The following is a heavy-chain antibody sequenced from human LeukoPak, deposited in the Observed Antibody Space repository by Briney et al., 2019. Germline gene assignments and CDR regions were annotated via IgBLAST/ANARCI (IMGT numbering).Heavy chain of an antibody. Sequence: GGSLRLTCAASGFTFSSYAMNWVRQAPGKGLEWVSAISGSGGTSYYADSVKGRFTISRDNAKNSLYLQMNSLRAEDTAVYYCATFIGDYGDYVGYWGQGTLVTVSS. CDR2: ISGSGGTS. J-gene: IGHJ4*02. D-gene: IGHD4-17*01. V-gene: IGHV3-23*01. CDR3: ATFIGDYGDYVGY. CDR1: GFTFSSYA.